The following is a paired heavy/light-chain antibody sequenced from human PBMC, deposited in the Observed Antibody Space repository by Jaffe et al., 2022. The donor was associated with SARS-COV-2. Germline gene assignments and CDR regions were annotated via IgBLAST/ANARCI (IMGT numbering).Heavy chain of an antibody. D-gene: IGHD2-2*01. V-gene: IGHV3-72*01. Sequence: EVQLVESGGGLVQPGGSLRLSCAGSGFVFNDHYIDWVRQAPGKGLEWVGRSGSKSSGYATEYAASVKGRFTVSRDDSKNSLTLQMNRLRTEDTAVYYCSSGVSGSIFDYWGQGTLVTVSS. J-gene: IGHJ4*02. CDR3: SSGVSGSIFDY. CDR2: SGSKSSGYAT. CDR1: GFVFNDHY.
Light chain of an antibody. CDR3: LQYRAYPFT. CDR1: QGISNS. Sequence: DIQMTQSPSSLSASVGDRVTITCRASQGISNSLAWIQQKPGKAPKSLIVAASSLQSGVPSKFSGSGSGTDFTLSISSLQPEDFATYYCLQYRAYPFTFGGGTKVEIK. V-gene: IGKV1-16*02. CDR2: AAS. J-gene: IGKJ4*01.